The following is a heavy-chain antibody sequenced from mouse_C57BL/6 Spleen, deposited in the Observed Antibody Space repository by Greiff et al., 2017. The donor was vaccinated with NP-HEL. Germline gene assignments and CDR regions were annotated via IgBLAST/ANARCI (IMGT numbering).Heavy chain of an antibody. J-gene: IGHJ2*01. V-gene: IGHV1-82*01. CDR2: IYPGDGYT. D-gene: IGHD1-1*01. Sequence: QVQLQQSGPELVKPGASVKISCKASGYAFSSSWMNWVKQRPGTGLEWIGRIYPGDGYTNYNGKFKGKATLTADKSSSTAYMQLSSLTSEDSAVYFCARSITTFDDWGQGTTLTVSS. CDR3: ARSITTFDD. CDR1: GYAFSSSW.